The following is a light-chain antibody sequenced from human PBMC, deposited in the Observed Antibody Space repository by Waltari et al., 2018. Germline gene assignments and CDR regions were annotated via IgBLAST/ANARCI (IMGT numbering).Light chain of an antibody. CDR2: ADS. J-gene: IGLJ3*02. CDR1: GGSFAFNY. CDR3: QSYDSDRSWV. V-gene: IGLV6-57*02. Sequence: FILTQPHSVSESPGKTVTISCTGSGGSFAFNYVQWSQQRPDSAPTTVIYADSQRPSGVPDRFSGSIDSSSNSASLTISGLRTEDEADYYCQSYDSDRSWVFGGGTHLTVL.